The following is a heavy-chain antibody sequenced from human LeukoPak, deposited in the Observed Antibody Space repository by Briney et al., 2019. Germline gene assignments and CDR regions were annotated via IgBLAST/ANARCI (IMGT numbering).Heavy chain of an antibody. CDR1: GFTFSSYW. D-gene: IGHD5-12*01. CDR2: IKEGGSET. CDR3: ARELYSGFRHSPFDY. Sequence: GGSLRLSCAASGFTFSSYWMSWVRQAPGKGLEWVANIKEGGSETYYVESVMGRFTISRDNAKNSLYLQMNSLRAEDTAVYYCARELYSGFRHSPFDYWDQGTLVTVSS. J-gene: IGHJ4*02. V-gene: IGHV3-7*04.